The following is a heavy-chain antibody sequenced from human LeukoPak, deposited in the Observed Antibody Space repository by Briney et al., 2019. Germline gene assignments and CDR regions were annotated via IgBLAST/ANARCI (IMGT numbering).Heavy chain of an antibody. J-gene: IGHJ4*02. CDR1: GYSFTSYW. CDR2: IYPGDSDT. CDR3: ARQYSSGISGY. D-gene: IGHD3-22*01. Sequence: GESPKISCKGSGYSFTSYWIGWVRQMPGKGLEWMGLIYPGDSDTRYSPSFQGQVTISADKSMNTSYLQWSSLKASDTAMYYCARQYSSGISGYWGQGTLVIVSS. V-gene: IGHV5-51*01.